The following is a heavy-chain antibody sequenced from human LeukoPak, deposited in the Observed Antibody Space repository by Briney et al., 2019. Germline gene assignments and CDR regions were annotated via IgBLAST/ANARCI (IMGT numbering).Heavy chain of an antibody. V-gene: IGHV4-59*01. CDR2: IFYSGRT. D-gene: IGHD5-24*01. CDR1: GGSISSYY. Sequence: SETLSLTCTVSGGSISSYYWNWIRQPPGKGLEWIGYIFYSGRTSYNPSLKSRVTISVDTSKNHFSLTLSSVTAADTAVYYCARATWNGYTFDYWGQGTLVSVSS. CDR3: ARATWNGYTFDY. J-gene: IGHJ4*02.